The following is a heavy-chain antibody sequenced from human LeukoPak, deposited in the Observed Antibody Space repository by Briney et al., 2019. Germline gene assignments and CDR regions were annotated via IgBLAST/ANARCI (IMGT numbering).Heavy chain of an antibody. CDR2: INHSGST. Sequence: SETLSLTCAVYGGSFSGYYWSWIRQPPGKGLEWIGEINHSGSTNYNPSLKSRVTISVGTSKNQFSLKLSSVTAADTAVYYCARKGSRGSGSYYRKPPYYYYGMDVWGQGTTVTVSS. CDR1: GGSFSGYY. J-gene: IGHJ6*02. V-gene: IGHV4-34*01. D-gene: IGHD3-10*01. CDR3: ARKGSRGSGSYYRKPPYYYYGMDV.